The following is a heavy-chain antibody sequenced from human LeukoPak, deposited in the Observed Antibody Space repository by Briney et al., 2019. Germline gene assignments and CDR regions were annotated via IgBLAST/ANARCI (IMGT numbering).Heavy chain of an antibody. V-gene: IGHV1-2*02. Sequence: ASVKVSCKASGYTFTGYYMHWVRRAPGQGLEWMGWINPNSGGTNYAQKFQGRVTMTRDTSISTAYMELSRLRCDDTAVYYCARDSRYCSGGSCFFWFDPWGQGTLVTVSS. D-gene: IGHD2-15*01. CDR3: ARDSRYCSGGSCFFWFDP. CDR2: INPNSGGT. CDR1: GYTFTGYY. J-gene: IGHJ5*02.